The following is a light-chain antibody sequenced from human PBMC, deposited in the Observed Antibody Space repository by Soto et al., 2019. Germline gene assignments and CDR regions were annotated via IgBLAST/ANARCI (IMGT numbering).Light chain of an antibody. Sequence: QSVLTQPASVSGSPGQSIALSCTGTSSDVGGYNYVSWYQQHPGKAPKLMIYDVSNRPSGVSNRFSGSKSGNTASLTISGLQAEDEADYYCSSYTSSSTLVVFGTGTKVTV. CDR2: DVS. V-gene: IGLV2-14*01. CDR1: SSDVGGYNY. J-gene: IGLJ1*01. CDR3: SSYTSSSTLVV.